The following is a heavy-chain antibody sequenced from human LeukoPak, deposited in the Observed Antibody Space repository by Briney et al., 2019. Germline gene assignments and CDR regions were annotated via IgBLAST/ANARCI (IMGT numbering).Heavy chain of an antibody. D-gene: IGHD3-22*01. CDR3: ANSYDSKIVPFDN. Sequence: SETLSLTCTVSGASISGSYWNWVRQPPGRGLEWIGYVYSSGSTDYNPSLKSRVAISVDASKNQFSLKLTSATAADTAVYYCANSYDSKIVPFDNWGQGALVTVSS. CDR2: VYSSGST. CDR1: GASISGSY. V-gene: IGHV4-4*09. J-gene: IGHJ4*02.